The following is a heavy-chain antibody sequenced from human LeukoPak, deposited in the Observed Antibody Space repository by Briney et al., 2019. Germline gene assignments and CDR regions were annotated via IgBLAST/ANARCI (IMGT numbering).Heavy chain of an antibody. CDR3: ARSFDY. V-gene: IGHV3-48*02. CDR1: GFTFSSYT. CDR2: ISSSSTI. Sequence: GGSLRLSCAASGFTFSSYTMNWVRQAPGKGLEWVSYISSSSTIYYADSVKGRLTISKDNAKNSLYLQMNSLRDEDTAVYYCARSFDYWGQGTLVTVSS. J-gene: IGHJ4*02.